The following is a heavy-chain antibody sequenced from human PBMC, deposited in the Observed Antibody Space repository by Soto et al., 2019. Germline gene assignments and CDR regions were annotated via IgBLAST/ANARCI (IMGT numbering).Heavy chain of an antibody. V-gene: IGHV1-69*13. CDR3: AKDGGKDGYFGNWFDP. Sequence: SVKVSCTDSGGTYSNNASTWVRQAPGQGLEWLGRIIPIFGSANYAQKFQGRVTITADESTTTAYMELSSLRSDDTAVYYCAKDGGKDGYFGNWFDPWGQGTLVTVSS. D-gene: IGHD5-12*01. J-gene: IGHJ5*02. CDR2: IIPIFGSA. CDR1: GGTYSNNA.